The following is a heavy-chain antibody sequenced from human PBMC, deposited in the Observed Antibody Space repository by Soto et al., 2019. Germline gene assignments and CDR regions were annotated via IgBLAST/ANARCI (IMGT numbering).Heavy chain of an antibody. V-gene: IGHV1-69*06. CDR1: GGTFSSSA. Sequence: QVQLVQSGAEVKQPGSSVKVSCNAAGGTFSSSAISWVRQAPGQGLEWMGAIIPVFGTAHYAQKFQVRVTMTADKPTSTAYMEFSRLRSEDTSVYDCASDRPERGKDVGGQGTTVTVSS. CDR2: IIPVFGTA. CDR3: ASDRPERGKDV. J-gene: IGHJ6*02.